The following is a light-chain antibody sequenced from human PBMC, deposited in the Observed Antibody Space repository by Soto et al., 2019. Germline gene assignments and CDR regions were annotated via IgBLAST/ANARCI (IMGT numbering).Light chain of an antibody. CDR3: SSYAGSNKVV. V-gene: IGLV2-8*01. CDR2: EVS. J-gene: IGLJ2*01. Sequence: QSALTQPPSASGSPGQSVTISCTGTSSDVGGYNYVSWYQQHPGKAPKLMVYEVSRRPSGVPDRFSGSKSGNTASLTVSGLQGDDEADYYCSSYAGSNKVVFGGGTKVTVL. CDR1: SSDVGGYNY.